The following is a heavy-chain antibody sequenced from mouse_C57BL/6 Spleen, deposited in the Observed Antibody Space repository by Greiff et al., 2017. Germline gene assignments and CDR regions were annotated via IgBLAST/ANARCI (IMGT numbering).Heavy chain of an antibody. CDR2: INPNNGGT. CDR1: GYTFTDYN. D-gene: IGHD2-1*01. J-gene: IGHJ3*01. Sequence: VQLKESGPELVKPGASVKMSCKASGYTFTDYNMHWVKQSHGKSLEWIGYINPNNGGTSYNQKFKGKATLTVNKSSSTAYMELRSLTSEDSAVYYCAVTRGGVGRFAYWGQGTLVTVSA. V-gene: IGHV1-22*01. CDR3: AVTRGGVGRFAY.